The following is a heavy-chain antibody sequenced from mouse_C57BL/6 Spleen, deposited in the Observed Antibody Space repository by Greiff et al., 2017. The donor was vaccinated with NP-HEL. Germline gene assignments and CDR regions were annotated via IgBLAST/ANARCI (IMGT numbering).Heavy chain of an antibody. CDR1: GYTFTSYW. J-gene: IGHJ1*03. D-gene: IGHD2-4*01. V-gene: IGHV1-59*01. Sequence: VQLQQSGAELVRPGTSVKLSCKASGYTFTSYWMHWVKQRPGQGLEWIGVIDPSDSYTNYNQKFKGKATLTVDTSSSTAYMQLSSLTSEDSAVYYCARPYDYEGYFDVWGTGTTVTVSS. CDR3: ARPYDYEGYFDV. CDR2: IDPSDSYT.